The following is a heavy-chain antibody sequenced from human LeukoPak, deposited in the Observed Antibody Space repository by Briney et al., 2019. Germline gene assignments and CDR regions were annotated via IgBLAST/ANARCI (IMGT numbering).Heavy chain of an antibody. CDR2: FHDSEST. D-gene: IGHD1-26*01. Sequence: SETLSLTCNVSGGSISKNYWSWIRQPPGKGLEWIGYFHDSESTNYNPSLKSRVSISVDKSKNQVYLKLTSVTAADTAVYHCARADDSERPGIAFDYWGHGTLVTVAS. J-gene: IGHJ4*01. V-gene: IGHV4-59*01. CDR1: GGSISKNY. CDR3: ARADDSERPGIAFDY.